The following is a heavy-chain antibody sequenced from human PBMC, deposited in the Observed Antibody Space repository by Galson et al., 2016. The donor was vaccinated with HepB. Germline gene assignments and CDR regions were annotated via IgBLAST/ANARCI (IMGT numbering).Heavy chain of an antibody. D-gene: IGHD6-13*01. J-gene: IGHJ6*02. CDR3: ARTIIPAVRSDYYGMDV. V-gene: IGHV1-2*04. CDR1: GYTFAGYY. Sequence: SVKVSCKASGYTFAGYYIHWVRQAPGQGLEWMGWINPNSGGINYAQKFQGWVTMTRDTSISTAYMELSRLRSDDTAVYYCARTIIPAVRSDYYGMDVWGQGTTVTVSS. CDR2: INPNSGGI.